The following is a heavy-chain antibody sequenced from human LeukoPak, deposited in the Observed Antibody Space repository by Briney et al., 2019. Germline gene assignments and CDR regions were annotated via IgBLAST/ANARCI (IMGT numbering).Heavy chain of an antibody. V-gene: IGHV4-39*01. CDR1: GGSISSSSYC. J-gene: IGHJ3*02. Sequence: PSETLSLTCTVSGGSISSSSYCWAWIRQPPGKGLEWIGSIYYSGSTYYSPSLKSQVTISVDTFKNQFSLKLSSVTAADTAVYYCARHLSGWPGHAFDIWGQGTMVTVSS. CDR2: IYYSGST. D-gene: IGHD3-16*02. CDR3: ARHLSGWPGHAFDI.